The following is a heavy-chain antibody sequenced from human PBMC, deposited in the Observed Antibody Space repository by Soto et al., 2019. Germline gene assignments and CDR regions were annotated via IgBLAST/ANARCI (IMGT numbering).Heavy chain of an antibody. CDR3: AKDAYSSIPNFYYGMNV. V-gene: IGHV3-23*01. Sequence: GGSLRLSCAASGFTFRTYAMNWVRQAPGKGLEWVSVISGTGDNTYYADSVKGRFTISRDNSKNTLYLEMNSLRADDTAVYYCAKDAYSSIPNFYYGMNVWGQGTTVTVSS. D-gene: IGHD6-13*01. CDR1: GFTFRTYA. J-gene: IGHJ6*02. CDR2: ISGTGDNT.